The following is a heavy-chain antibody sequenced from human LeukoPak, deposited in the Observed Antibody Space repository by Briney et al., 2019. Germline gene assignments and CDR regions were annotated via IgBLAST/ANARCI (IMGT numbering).Heavy chain of an antibody. Sequence: ASVKVSCKASGYTFTSYGISWVRQAPGQGLEWMGWISAYNGNTNYAQKLQGRVTMTTDTSTSTAYMELRSLRSDDTAVYYCAREGRTTGTTGDYYYYGMDVWGQGTTVTVSS. J-gene: IGHJ6*02. V-gene: IGHV1-18*01. D-gene: IGHD1-1*01. CDR2: ISAYNGNT. CDR1: GYTFTSYG. CDR3: AREGRTTGTTGDYYYYGMDV.